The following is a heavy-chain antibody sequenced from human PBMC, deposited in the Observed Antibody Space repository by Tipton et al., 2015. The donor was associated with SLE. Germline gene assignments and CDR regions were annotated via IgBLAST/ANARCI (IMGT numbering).Heavy chain of an antibody. J-gene: IGHJ4*02. CDR3: AKVLQGAMVPYYFAS. CDR2: IYYSGNT. D-gene: IGHD5-18*01. V-gene: IGHV4-31*03. Sequence: TLSLTCTVSGGSISRIGYYWSWIRHHPGKGLEWIGYIYYSGNTFYNPSLKSRITISIDTSKNQFSLKLTSVTAADTAVYYCAKVLQGAMVPYYFASWGQGIMVTVSS. CDR1: GGSISRIGYY.